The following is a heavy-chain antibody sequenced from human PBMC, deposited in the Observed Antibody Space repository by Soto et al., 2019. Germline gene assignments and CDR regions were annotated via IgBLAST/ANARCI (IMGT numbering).Heavy chain of an antibody. CDR3: ARHSYSSSWYAGHAFDI. D-gene: IGHD6-13*01. CDR2: IDPSDSYT. V-gene: IGHV5-10-1*01. Sequence: EVQLVQSGAEVKKPGESLRISCKGSGYSFTSYWISWVRQMPGKGLEWMGRIDPSDSYTNYSPSFQGHVTISADKSISTAYLQWSSLKASDTAMYYCARHSYSSSWYAGHAFDIWGQGTMVTVSS. CDR1: GYSFTSYW. J-gene: IGHJ3*02.